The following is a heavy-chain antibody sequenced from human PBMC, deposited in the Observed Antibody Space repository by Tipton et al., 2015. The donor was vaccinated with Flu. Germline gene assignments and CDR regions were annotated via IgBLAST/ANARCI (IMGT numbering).Heavy chain of an antibody. Sequence: GSLRLSCAASGFAFDDYAMSWVRQAPGKGLEWVSGLNWNGGNSGYADSVKGRFTISRDNAKNSLYLQMNSLRAEDMALYDCARRGAAITHYFDYWGQGTLVTVSS. J-gene: IGHJ4*02. CDR2: LNWNGGNS. CDR1: GFAFDDYA. CDR3: ARRGAAITHYFDY. V-gene: IGHV3-20*01. D-gene: IGHD3-16*01.